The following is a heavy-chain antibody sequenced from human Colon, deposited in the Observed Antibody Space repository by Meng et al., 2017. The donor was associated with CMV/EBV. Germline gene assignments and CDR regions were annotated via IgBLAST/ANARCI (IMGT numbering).Heavy chain of an antibody. CDR2: MARDGSSS. V-gene: IGHV3-74*01. CDR1: GFALADYW. Sequence: SCAVSGFALADYWVHWVRQAPGKGPVWVSRMARDGSSSDYADSVKGRFIISRDNAGNTLYLQMNSLRAEDTAMYYCVRAAPSGSYDFWGQGTLVTVS. J-gene: IGHJ4*02. D-gene: IGHD1-26*01. CDR3: VRAAPSGSYDF.